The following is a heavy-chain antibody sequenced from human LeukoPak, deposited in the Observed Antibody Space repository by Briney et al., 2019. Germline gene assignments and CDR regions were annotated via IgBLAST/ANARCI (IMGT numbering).Heavy chain of an antibody. CDR3: ARDAYTAMVVQYYYGMDV. J-gene: IGHJ6*02. CDR1: GFTFSSYW. CDR2: IKQDGSEK. V-gene: IGHV3-7*01. Sequence: PGGSLRLSCAASGFTFSSYWMSWVRQAPGEGLEWVANIKQDGSEKYYVDSVRGRFTISRDNAKNSLYLQMNSLRAEDTAVYYCARDAYTAMVVQYYYGMDVWGQGTTVTVSS. D-gene: IGHD5-18*01.